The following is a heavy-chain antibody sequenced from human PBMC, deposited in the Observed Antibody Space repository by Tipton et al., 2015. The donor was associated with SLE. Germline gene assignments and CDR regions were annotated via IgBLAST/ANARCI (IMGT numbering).Heavy chain of an antibody. J-gene: IGHJ4*02. V-gene: IGHV4-28*01. CDR3: ARAIPAYTTGWYYYFDH. D-gene: IGHD6-19*01. CDR2: IHYSGGT. Sequence: TLSLTCAVSDYSISTSNWWGWIRQPPGMPLEWIGYIHYSGGTYYNPSLKSRVTMSVDTSKNQFSLRLSSVTAVDTAVYYCARAIPAYTTGWYYYFDHWGQGTLVTVSS. CDR1: DYSISTSNW.